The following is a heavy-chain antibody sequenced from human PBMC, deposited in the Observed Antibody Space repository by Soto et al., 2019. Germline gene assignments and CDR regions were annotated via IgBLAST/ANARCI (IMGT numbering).Heavy chain of an antibody. J-gene: IGHJ1*01. Sequence: PSETLSLTCTVSGGSITSAGYYWSWIRQHPGKGLEWIGYIYYSGSTYYNPSLKSRVTISLDTSKNQFSLKLSSVTAADTAVYYCETGVTGQYFELWGQGNLVTVSS. V-gene: IGHV4-31*03. CDR3: ETGVTGQYFEL. CDR1: GGSITSAGYY. CDR2: IYYSGST. D-gene: IGHD2-21*02.